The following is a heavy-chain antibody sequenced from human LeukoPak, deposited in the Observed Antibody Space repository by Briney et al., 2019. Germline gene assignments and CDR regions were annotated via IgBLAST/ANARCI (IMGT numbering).Heavy chain of an antibody. CDR1: GFTLGDYA. Sequence: PGGSLRLSCTASGFTLGDYAMSWVRQAPGKGLEWVGFIRSKAYGGTTEYAASVKGRFTISRDDSKSIAYLQMNSLKTEDTAVYYCASTDYGDNSGYWGQGTLVTVSS. V-gene: IGHV3-49*04. CDR3: ASTDYGDNSGY. J-gene: IGHJ4*02. CDR2: IRSKAYGGTT. D-gene: IGHD4-23*01.